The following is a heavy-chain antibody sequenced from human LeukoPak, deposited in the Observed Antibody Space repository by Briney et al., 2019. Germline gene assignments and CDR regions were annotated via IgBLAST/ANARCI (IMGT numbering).Heavy chain of an antibody. J-gene: IGHJ6*02. D-gene: IGHD3-10*01. Sequence: GGSLRLSCAASGFTFSSYAMSWVRQAPGKGLEWVSAISGSGGSTYYADSVKGRFTISRDNSKNTLYLQMNSLRAEDTAVYYCATDYYGSGSYPDVWGQGTTVTVSS. CDR2: ISGSGGST. V-gene: IGHV3-23*01. CDR3: ATDYYGSGSYPDV. CDR1: GFTFSSYA.